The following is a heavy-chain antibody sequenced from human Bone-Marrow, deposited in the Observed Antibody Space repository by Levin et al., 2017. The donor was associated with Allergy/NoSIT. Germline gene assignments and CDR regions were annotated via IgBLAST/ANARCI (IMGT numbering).Heavy chain of an antibody. D-gene: IGHD3-10*01. Sequence: ASVKVSCKASGGTFSSYAISWVRQAPGQGLEWMGGIIPIFGTANYAQKFQGRVTITADESTSTAYMELSSLRSEDTAVYYCARAVRDRGVIMFSWYFDLWGRGTLVTVSS. J-gene: IGHJ2*01. CDR3: ARAVRDRGVIMFSWYFDL. CDR1: GGTFSSYA. CDR2: IIPIFGTA. V-gene: IGHV1-69*13.